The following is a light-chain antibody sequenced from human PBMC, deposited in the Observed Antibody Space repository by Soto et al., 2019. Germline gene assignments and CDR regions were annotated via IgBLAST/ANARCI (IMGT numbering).Light chain of an antibody. V-gene: IGLV2-14*01. CDR2: DVS. CDR1: SSDVGADNH. J-gene: IGLJ1*01. CDR3: NSHTISNTRV. Sequence: QSVLTQPASVSGSPGQSITISCTGTSSDVGADNHVSWYQHHPGKAPKLMIYDVSNRPSGVSNRFSGSKSGYTASLTISGLLAEDEADYYCNSHTISNTRVFGTGTKVTVL.